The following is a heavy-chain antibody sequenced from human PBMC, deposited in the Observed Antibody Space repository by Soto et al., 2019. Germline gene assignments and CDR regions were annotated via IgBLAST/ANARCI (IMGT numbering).Heavy chain of an antibody. CDR2: IYHSGST. CDR1: GGSISSSNW. J-gene: IGHJ4*02. V-gene: IGHV4-4*02. CDR3: ARDTILEWLLRGRWGFDY. Sequence: QVQLQESGPGLVKPSGTLSLTCAVSGGSISSSNWWSWVRQPPGKGLEWIGEIYHSGSTNYNPSLKGRVTISVDKSKNQFSLKLSSVTAADTAVYYCARDTILEWLLRGRWGFDYWGQGTLVTVSS. D-gene: IGHD3-3*01.